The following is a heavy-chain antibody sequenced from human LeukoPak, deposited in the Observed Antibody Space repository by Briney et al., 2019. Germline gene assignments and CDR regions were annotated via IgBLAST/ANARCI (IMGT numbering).Heavy chain of an antibody. D-gene: IGHD3-10*01. CDR1: GFTFSSYE. V-gene: IGHV3-48*03. CDR2: ISSSGSTI. CDR3: ARDLTLPEGTMVREEGDY. J-gene: IGHJ4*02. Sequence: GGSLRLSCAASGFTFSSYEMNWVRQAPGKGLEWVSYISSSGSTIYYADSVKGRFTISRDNAKNSLYLQMNSLRAEDTAVYYCARDLTLPEGTMVREEGDYWGQGTLVTVSS.